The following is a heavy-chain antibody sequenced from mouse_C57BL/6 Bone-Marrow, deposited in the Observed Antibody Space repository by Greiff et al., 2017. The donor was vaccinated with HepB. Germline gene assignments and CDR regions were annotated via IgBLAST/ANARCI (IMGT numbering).Heavy chain of an antibody. CDR1: GFTFSSYT. CDR3: ARGGGNLFDY. D-gene: IGHD2-1*01. Sequence: EVKVVESGGGLVKPGGSLKLSCAASGFTFSSYTMSWVRQTPEKRLEWVATISGGGGNTYYPDSVKGRFTISRDNAKNTLYLQMSSLRSEDTALYYCARGGGNLFDYWGQGTTLTVSS. J-gene: IGHJ2*01. CDR2: ISGGGGNT. V-gene: IGHV5-9*01.